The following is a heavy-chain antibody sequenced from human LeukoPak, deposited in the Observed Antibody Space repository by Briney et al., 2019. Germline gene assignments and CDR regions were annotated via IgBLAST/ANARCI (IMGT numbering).Heavy chain of an antibody. CDR1: GGSISDYY. CDR2: IYYIGST. V-gene: IGHV4-59*01. Sequence: PSETLSLTCTVSGGSISDYYWTWIRQPPGKGLEWIGYIYYIGSTNYNPSFKSRVTISVDTSKKQFSLKMSSVTAADTAVYYCARLHDYGGKNFDLWGRGTLVSVSS. J-gene: IGHJ2*01. CDR3: ARLHDYGGKNFDL. D-gene: IGHD4-23*01.